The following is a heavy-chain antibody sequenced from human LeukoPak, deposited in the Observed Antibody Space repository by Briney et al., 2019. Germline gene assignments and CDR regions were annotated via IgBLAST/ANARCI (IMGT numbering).Heavy chain of an antibody. CDR3: ARGRGYSGYDYIQTHDY. CDR1: GGSISSSNW. V-gene: IGHV4-4*02. D-gene: IGHD5-12*01. CDR2: IYHSGST. J-gene: IGHJ4*02. Sequence: PSETLSLTCAVSGGSISSSNWWSWVRQPPGKGLEWIGEIYHSGSTNYNPSLKSRVTISVDKSKNQFSLKLSSVTAADTAVYYCARGRGYSGYDYIQTHDYWGQGTLVTVSS.